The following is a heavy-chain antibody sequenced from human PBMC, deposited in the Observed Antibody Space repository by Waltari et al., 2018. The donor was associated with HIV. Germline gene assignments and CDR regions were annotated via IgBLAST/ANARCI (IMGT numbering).Heavy chain of an antibody. V-gene: IGHV1-2*06. Sequence: QVQLVQSGAEVRTPGASVKVSCRASGYTFTGYYLHWLRQAPGQGLEWMGRINPNSGGTNYAQKFQARVTMTRDTSIGAAYMELSSLRPNDTAVYYCARVTTVTGDSYFYYGMDVWGQGTTVTVSS. D-gene: IGHD4-17*01. CDR2: INPNSGGT. CDR1: GYTFTGYY. J-gene: IGHJ6*02. CDR3: ARVTTVTGDSYFYYGMDV.